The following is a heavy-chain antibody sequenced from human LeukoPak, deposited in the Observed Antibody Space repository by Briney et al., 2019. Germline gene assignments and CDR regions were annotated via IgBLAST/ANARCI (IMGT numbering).Heavy chain of an antibody. J-gene: IGHJ4*02. CDR2: IKQDGSEK. CDR1: GFTFSSYW. D-gene: IGHD3-3*01. Sequence: GGSLRLSCAASGFTFSSYWMSWVRQAPGKGLEWVANIKQDGSEKYYVDSVKGRFTISRDNAKNSLYLQMNSLRAEDTAVYYCARVITIFGVVIICIGYWSQGTLATVSS. CDR3: ARVITIFGVVIICIGY. V-gene: IGHV3-7*01.